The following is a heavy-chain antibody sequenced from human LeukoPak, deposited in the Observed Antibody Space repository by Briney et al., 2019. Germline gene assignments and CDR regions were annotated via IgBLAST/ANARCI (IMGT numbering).Heavy chain of an antibody. D-gene: IGHD3-10*01. CDR3: ARSLWAEGFDY. CDR1: GFTFSSYA. CDR2: ISGSGGST. V-gene: IGHV3-23*01. Sequence: GGSLRLSCAASGFTFSSYAMSWVRQAPGKGLEWVSAISGSGGSTYYADSVKGRFTISRDNSKNSLYLQVNSLRAEDTAVYYCARSLWAEGFDYWGQGTLVTVSS. J-gene: IGHJ4*02.